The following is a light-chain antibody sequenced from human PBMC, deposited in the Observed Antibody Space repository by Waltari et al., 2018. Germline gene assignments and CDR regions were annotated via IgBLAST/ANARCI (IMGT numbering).Light chain of an antibody. CDR3: SSFTTIGTLVV. Sequence: QSALTQPASVSGSPGQSITISCTGTSSDVGGYNHVSWYQQQPGKAPKLLILEVTNRPSGISTRFSGSNSGNTASLTISGLQAEDEGEYYCSSFTTIGTLVVFGGGTKVTVL. J-gene: IGLJ2*01. V-gene: IGLV2-14*01. CDR1: SSDVGGYNH. CDR2: EVT.